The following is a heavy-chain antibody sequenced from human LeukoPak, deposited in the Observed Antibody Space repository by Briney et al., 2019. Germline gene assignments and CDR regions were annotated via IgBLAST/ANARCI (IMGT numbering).Heavy chain of an antibody. Sequence: GASVKVSCKASGYTXTGYYMHWVRQAPGQGLEYMGWRNPNSGGTKSAQKFQGRVTMTRDTSISTGYMELSGLASDDAAVYYCARTSVEVGQNYYGMDVWGQGTTVTVSS. CDR3: ARTSVEVGQNYYGMDV. CDR1: GYTXTGYY. D-gene: IGHD3-22*01. J-gene: IGHJ6*02. CDR2: RNPNSGGT. V-gene: IGHV1-2*02.